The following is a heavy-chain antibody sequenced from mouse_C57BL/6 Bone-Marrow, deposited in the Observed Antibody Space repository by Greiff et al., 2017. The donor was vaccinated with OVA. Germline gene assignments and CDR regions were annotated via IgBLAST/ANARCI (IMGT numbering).Heavy chain of an antibody. D-gene: IGHD1-1*01. CDR3: ARRPSYYGSSPYWYFDV. CDR1: GYSITSGYY. CDR2: ISYDGSN. V-gene: IGHV3-6*01. J-gene: IGHJ1*03. Sequence: VQLQQSGPGLVKPSQSLSLTCSVTGYSITSGYYWNWIRQFPGNKLEWMGYISYDGSNNYNPSLKNRISITRDPSKNQFLLKLNSVTTEDTATDYCARRPSYYGSSPYWYFDVWGTGTTVTVSS.